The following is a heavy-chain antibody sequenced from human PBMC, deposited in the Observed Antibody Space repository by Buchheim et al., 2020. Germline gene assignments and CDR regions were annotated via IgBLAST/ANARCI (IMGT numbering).Heavy chain of an antibody. CDR2: ISGSGGSP. CDR3: AKDREPSSSWTIYYYYYYGMDV. CDR1: GFTFSSYA. D-gene: IGHD6-13*01. J-gene: IGHJ6*02. V-gene: IGHV3-23*01. Sequence: EVQLLESGGGLVQPGGSLRLSCAASGFTFSSYAMSWVRQAPGKGLEWVSAISGSGGSPYYADSVKGRFTISRDNSKNTLYLQMNSLRAEDTAVYYCAKDREPSSSWTIYYYYYYGMDVWGQGTT.